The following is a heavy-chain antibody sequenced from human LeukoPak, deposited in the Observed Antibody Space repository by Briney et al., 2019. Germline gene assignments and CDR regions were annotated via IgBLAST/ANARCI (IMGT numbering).Heavy chain of an antibody. V-gene: IGHV4-31*03. CDR2: IYYSGST. Sequence: SETLSLTCTVSGGSISSGGYYWSWIRQHPGKGLEWIGYIYYSGSTYYNPSLKSRVTISVDTSKNQFSLKLSSVTAADTAVYYCAREQWLVPGYGMDVWGQGTTVTVSS. D-gene: IGHD6-19*01. CDR1: GGSISSGGYY. J-gene: IGHJ6*02. CDR3: AREQWLVPGYGMDV.